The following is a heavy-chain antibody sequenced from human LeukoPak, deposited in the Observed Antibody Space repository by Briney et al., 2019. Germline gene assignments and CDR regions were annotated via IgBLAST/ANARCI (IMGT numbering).Heavy chain of an antibody. CDR1: GFTFSSYA. J-gene: IGHJ4*02. V-gene: IGHV3-23*01. Sequence: GGSLRLSCAASGFTFSSYAMSWVRQAPGKGLEWVSAISGSGGSTYYADSVKGRFTISRVNSKNTLYLQMNSLRAEDTAVYYCAKVAFGCGGDCYPLGYWGQGTLVTVSS. D-gene: IGHD2-21*02. CDR3: AKVAFGCGGDCYPLGY. CDR2: ISGSGGST.